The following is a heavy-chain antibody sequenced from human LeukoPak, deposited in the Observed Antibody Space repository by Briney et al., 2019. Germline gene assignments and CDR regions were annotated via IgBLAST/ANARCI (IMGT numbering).Heavy chain of an antibody. D-gene: IGHD6-13*01. CDR2: IYYSGST. CDR3: ARGDSSSWWGDY. V-gene: IGHV4-59*01. J-gene: IGHJ4*02. Sequence: SGTLSLTCTVSGGSISSYYWSWIRQPPGKGLEWIGYIYYSGSTNYNPSLKSRVTISVDTSKNQFSLKLSSVTAADTAVYYCARGDSSSWWGDYWGQGTLVTVSS. CDR1: GGSISSYY.